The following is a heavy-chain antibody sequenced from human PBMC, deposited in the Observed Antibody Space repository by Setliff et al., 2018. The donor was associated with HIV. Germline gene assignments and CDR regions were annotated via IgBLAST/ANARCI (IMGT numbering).Heavy chain of an antibody. CDR2: ISTNGGST. CDR3: VTDDKVAFDV. CDR1: GFTFSRHV. V-gene: IGHV3-64*02. J-gene: IGHJ3*01. Sequence: GGSLRLSCAASGFTFSRHVMYWVRQAPGKGLEYVAAISTNGGSTYYADSVKGRFTFSRDDSTNTLYLQMNNLKIEDTAVYYCVTDDKVAFDVWGRGTMVTVSS.